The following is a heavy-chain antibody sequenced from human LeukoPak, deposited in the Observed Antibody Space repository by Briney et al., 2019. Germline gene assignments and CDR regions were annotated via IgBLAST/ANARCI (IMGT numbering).Heavy chain of an antibody. Sequence: KASQTLSLTCTVSGGSISSSSYYWGWIRQPPGKGLEWIGSIYYSGSTFYNPSLKSRVTISVDRSKNQFSLKLSSVTAPDTAVYYCARVVVVIDGLALTTTGEFDYWGQGTLVTVSS. J-gene: IGHJ4*02. CDR2: IYYSGST. D-gene: IGHD2-21*01. CDR1: GGSISSSSYY. V-gene: IGHV4-39*01. CDR3: ARVVVVIDGLALTTTGEFDY.